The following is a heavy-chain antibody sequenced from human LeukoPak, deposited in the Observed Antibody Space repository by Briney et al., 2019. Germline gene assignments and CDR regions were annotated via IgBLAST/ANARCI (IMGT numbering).Heavy chain of an antibody. D-gene: IGHD5-18*01. CDR3: ARTDTAMVSIYYYYYMDV. V-gene: IGHV3-11*01. CDR2: ISSSGSTI. Sequence: GGSLRLSCAASGFTFSDYYMSWIRQAPGKALEWVSYISSSGSTIYYADSVKGRFTISRDNAKNSLYLQMNSLRAEDTAVYYCARTDTAMVSIYYYYYMDVWGKGTTVTVSS. J-gene: IGHJ6*03. CDR1: GFTFSDYY.